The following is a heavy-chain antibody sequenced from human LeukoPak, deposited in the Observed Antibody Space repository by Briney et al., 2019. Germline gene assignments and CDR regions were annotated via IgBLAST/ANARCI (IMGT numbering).Heavy chain of an antibody. V-gene: IGHV3-74*01. D-gene: IGHD4-17*01. CDR2: INSDGSST. Sequence: GGSLRLSCVASGFAFRNYWMYWVRQGPGKGLVWVSRINSDGSSTSYADSVKGRFTISRDNAKNTLYLQMNSLRAEDTAVYYCAKEIWPTVTTPGRTYFDYWGQGALVTVSS. J-gene: IGHJ4*02. CDR3: AKEIWPTVTTPGRTYFDY. CDR1: GFAFRNYW.